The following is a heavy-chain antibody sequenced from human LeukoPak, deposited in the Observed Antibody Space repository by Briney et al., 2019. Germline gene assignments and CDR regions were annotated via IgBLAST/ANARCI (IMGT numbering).Heavy chain of an antibody. D-gene: IGHD4-11*01. Sequence: SETLSLTCTVSGVSISSGGYYWSWIRQHPGKGLEWIGYIYYSGSTYYIPSLKSRLTISLDTSSNQFSLKLNSVTAADTAVYYCARGPVRDYSNYWGQGTLVTVSS. V-gene: IGHV4-31*03. CDR2: IYYSGST. J-gene: IGHJ4*02. CDR3: ARGPVRDYSNY. CDR1: GVSISSGGYY.